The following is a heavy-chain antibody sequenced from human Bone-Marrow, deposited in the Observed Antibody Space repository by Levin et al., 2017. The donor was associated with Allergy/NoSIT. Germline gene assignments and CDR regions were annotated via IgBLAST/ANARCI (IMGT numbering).Heavy chain of an antibody. V-gene: IGHV3-53*01. J-gene: IGHJ4*02. CDR1: GFTVSSNY. CDR3: ARGDSNYRHFDY. D-gene: IGHD4-11*01. CDR2: IYSGGST. Sequence: GGSLRLSCAASGFTVSSNYMSWVRQAPGKGLEWVSVIYSGGSTYYADSVKGRFTISRDNSKNTLYLQMNSLRAEDTDVYYCARGDSNYRHFDYWGQGTLVTVSS.